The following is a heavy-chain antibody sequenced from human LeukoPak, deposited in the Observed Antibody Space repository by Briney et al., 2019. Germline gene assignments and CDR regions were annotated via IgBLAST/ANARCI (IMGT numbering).Heavy chain of an antibody. V-gene: IGHV3-21*01. Sequence: GGSLRLSCAASGFTFSSYSMNWVRQAPWKGLEWVSSISSSSSYIYYADSVKGRFTISRDNAKNSLYLQMNSLRAEDTAVYYCARDGDGLGSYLGVWGKGTTVTVSS. J-gene: IGHJ6*04. CDR2: ISSSSSYI. D-gene: IGHD3-10*01. CDR1: GFTFSSYS. CDR3: ARDGDGLGSYLGV.